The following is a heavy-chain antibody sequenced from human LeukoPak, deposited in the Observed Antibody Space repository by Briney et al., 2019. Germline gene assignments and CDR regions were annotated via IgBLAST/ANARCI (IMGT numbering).Heavy chain of an antibody. CDR2: INPNSGRT. CDR3: AGSIAATGHMPHEY. CDR1: GYTFSGYY. D-gene: IGHD6-13*01. V-gene: IGHV1-2*02. J-gene: IGHJ4*02. Sequence: GASVKVSCKASGYTFSGYYIHWVRQAPGQGLEWMGWINPNSGRTSYAQKFQGRVIMTSDTSISTAYMELSRLRSDDTTVYYCAGSIAATGHMPHEYWGQGTLVTVSS.